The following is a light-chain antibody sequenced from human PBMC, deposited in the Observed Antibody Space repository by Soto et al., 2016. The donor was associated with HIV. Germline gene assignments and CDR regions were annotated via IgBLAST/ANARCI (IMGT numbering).Light chain of an antibody. CDR1: QSLLHSDGYNY. CDR2: LGS. V-gene: IGKV2-28*01. J-gene: IGKJ1*01. Sequence: EIVMTQSPLSLPVTPGEPASTSCRSSQSLLHSDGYNYVDWYLQKSGQSPQLLIYLGSNRASGVPDRFSGSGSGRDFTLKISRVEAEDVGVYYCMQALQTPPWTFGQGTKVEIK. CDR3: MQALQTPPWT.